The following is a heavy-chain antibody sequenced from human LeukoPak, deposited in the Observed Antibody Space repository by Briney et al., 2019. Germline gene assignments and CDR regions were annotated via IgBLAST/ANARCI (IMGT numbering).Heavy chain of an antibody. V-gene: IGHV4-34*01. Sequence: PSETLSLTCAVYGGSFSGYYWSWIRQPPGKGLEWIGEINHSGSTNYNPSLKSRVTISVDTSKNQFSLKLSSVTAADTAVYYCARDLIRITIFGVVITNWFDPWGQGTLVTVSS. CDR3: ARDLIRITIFGVVITNWFDP. CDR1: GGSFSGYY. J-gene: IGHJ5*02. D-gene: IGHD3-3*01. CDR2: INHSGST.